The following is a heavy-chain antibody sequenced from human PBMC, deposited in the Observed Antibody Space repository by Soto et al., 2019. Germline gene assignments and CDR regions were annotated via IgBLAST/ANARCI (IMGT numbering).Heavy chain of an antibody. CDR1: GDTFSRHT. CDR2: IIPILGIA. CDR3: ARVAEMGTVTKGYYYYMDV. Sequence: QVPLVQSGAEVKKPGSSVKVSCKASGDTFSRHTISWVRQSPGQGLEWMGRIIPILGIATYAQKFQGRVTLTADKSTSTVYMDLSSLRSEDTAVYYCARVAEMGTVTKGYYYYMDVWGKETTVTVSS. D-gene: IGHD4-17*01. J-gene: IGHJ6*03. V-gene: IGHV1-69*02.